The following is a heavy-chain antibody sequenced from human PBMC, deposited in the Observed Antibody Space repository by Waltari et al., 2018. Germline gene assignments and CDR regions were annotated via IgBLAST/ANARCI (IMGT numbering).Heavy chain of an antibody. CDR1: GFTFSNAW. CDR3: TTDRTTYYDFWSGYKGMDV. J-gene: IGHJ6*02. CDR2: IKSKTDGGTT. Sequence: EVQLVESGGGLVKPGGSLRLSCAASGFTFSNAWMSWVRQAPGKGLEWVGRIKSKTDGGTTDYAAPVKGRFTISREDSKNTLYLQMNSLKTEDTAVYYCTTDRTTYYDFWSGYKGMDVWGQGTTVTVSS. V-gene: IGHV3-15*01. D-gene: IGHD3-3*01.